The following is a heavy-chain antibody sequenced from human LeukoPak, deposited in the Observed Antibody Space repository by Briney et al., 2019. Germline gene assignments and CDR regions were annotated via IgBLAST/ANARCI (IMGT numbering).Heavy chain of an antibody. Sequence: SQTLSLTCAISGDSVSSNSAAWNWTRQSPSRGLEWLGRTYYRSKWYNDYAVSVKSRITINPDTSKNQFSLQLNSVTPEDTAVYYCARVIRWSVAGTEGSAFDIWGQGTMVTVSS. CDR2: TYYRSKWYN. J-gene: IGHJ3*02. V-gene: IGHV6-1*01. D-gene: IGHD6-19*01. CDR1: GDSVSSNSAA. CDR3: ARVIRWSVAGTEGSAFDI.